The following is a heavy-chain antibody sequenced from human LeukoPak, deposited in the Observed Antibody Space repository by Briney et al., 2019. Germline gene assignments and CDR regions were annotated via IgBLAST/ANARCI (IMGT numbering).Heavy chain of an antibody. J-gene: IGHJ4*02. CDR2: IHHSGST. Sequence: SETLSLTCAVSGYSISSGYYWGWIRQPPGKGLEWIGSIHHSGSTYYNPSLKSRVTISVDTSKNQFSLKLSSVTAADTAVYYCARSVGAGFDYWGQGTLVTVSS. CDR3: ARSVGAGFDY. V-gene: IGHV4-38-2*01. D-gene: IGHD1-26*01. CDR1: GYSISSGYY.